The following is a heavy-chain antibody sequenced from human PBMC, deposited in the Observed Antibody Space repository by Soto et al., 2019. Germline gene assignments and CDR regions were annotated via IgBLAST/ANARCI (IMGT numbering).Heavy chain of an antibody. V-gene: IGHV3-21*06. CDR3: ARESEDLTSNFDY. J-gene: IGHJ4*02. CDR2: ISSTTNYI. CDR1: GFTFTRYS. Sequence: GSLRLSGAASGFTFTRYSMNWVRQAPGKGLEWVSSISSTTNYIYYGDSMKGRFTISRDNAKNSLYLEMNSLRAEDTAVYYCARESEDLTSNFDYWGQGTLVTVSS.